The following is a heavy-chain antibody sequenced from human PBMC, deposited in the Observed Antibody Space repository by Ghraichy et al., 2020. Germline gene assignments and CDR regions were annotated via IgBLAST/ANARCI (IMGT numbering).Heavy chain of an antibody. Sequence: GESLNISCAVSGFTFSRYGMHWVRQAPGKGLEWVAVTSYDGSSKNFADSVQGRFTISRDNSKNTLYLQMNSLRAEDMAVYYCAKERESSGYYSFRGDYYGMDVWGQGTTVTVSS. CDR1: GFTFSRYG. D-gene: IGHD3-22*01. CDR2: TSYDGSSK. CDR3: AKERESSGYYSFRGDYYGMDV. J-gene: IGHJ6*02. V-gene: IGHV3-30*18.